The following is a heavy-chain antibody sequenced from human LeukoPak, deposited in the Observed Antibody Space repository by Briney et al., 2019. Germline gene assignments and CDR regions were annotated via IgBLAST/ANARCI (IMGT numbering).Heavy chain of an antibody. J-gene: IGHJ4*02. V-gene: IGHV3-48*03. CDR3: ASATLIPQSAVFDY. Sequence: PGGSLRLSCAASGFTFSSYEMNWVRQAPGEGLEWVSYISSSGSTIYYADSVKGRFTISRDNSKNTLYLQMNSLRAEDTAVYYCASATLIPQSAVFDYWGQGTLVTVSS. CDR2: ISSSGSTI. D-gene: IGHD6-13*01. CDR1: GFTFSSYE.